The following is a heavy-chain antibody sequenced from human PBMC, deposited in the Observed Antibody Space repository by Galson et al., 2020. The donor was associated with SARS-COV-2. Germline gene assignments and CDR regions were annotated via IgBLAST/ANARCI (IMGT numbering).Heavy chain of an antibody. J-gene: IGHJ4*02. D-gene: IGHD3-10*01. Sequence: ETSETLSLTCTVSGGSITNSNYYWGWIRQPPGKWLEWIGNIYYTGGTYYNPSLESRVTMSIDTSKNQFSLKLRSVTAADTAIYYCARLYGSGSYYKAAYWGQGTLVTVSS. CDR2: IYYTGGT. CDR3: ARLYGSGSYYKAAY. V-gene: IGHV4-39*01. CDR1: GGSITNSNYY.